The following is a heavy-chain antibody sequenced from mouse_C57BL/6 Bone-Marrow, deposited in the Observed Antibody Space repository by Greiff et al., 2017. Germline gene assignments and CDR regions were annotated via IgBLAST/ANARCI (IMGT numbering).Heavy chain of an antibody. CDR3: ARDGYYFDV. J-gene: IGHJ1*03. D-gene: IGHD2-2*01. V-gene: IGHV3-6*01. Sequence: EVKLVESGPGLVKPSQSLSLTCSVTGYSITSGYYWNWIRQFPGNKLEWMGYISYDGSNNYNPSLKNRISITRYTSKNQFFLKLNSVTTEDTATYYCARDGYYFDVWGTGTTVTVSS. CDR2: ISYDGSN. CDR1: GYSITSGYY.